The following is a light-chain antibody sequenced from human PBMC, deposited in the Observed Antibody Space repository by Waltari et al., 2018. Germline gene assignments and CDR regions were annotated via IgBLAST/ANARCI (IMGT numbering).Light chain of an antibody. V-gene: IGKV4-1*01. CDR1: QSILDSSNKMNS. J-gene: IGKJ1*01. Sequence: DIVMTQSPDSLAVSLGERATIKCKSSQSILDSSNKMNSLGWYQQKPGQPPKLLIYWASTREFGVTDRFSGSGSGTDFTLTINSLQPEDVAVYYCQQYYSSPPAWTFGQGTKVEIK. CDR3: QQYYSSPPAWT. CDR2: WAS.